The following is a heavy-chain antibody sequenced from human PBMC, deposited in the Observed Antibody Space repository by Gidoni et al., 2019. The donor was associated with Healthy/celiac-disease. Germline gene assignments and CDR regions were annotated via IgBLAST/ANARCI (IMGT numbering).Heavy chain of an antibody. CDR3: ARAWGIAVAAGYDY. V-gene: IGHV3-30-3*01. D-gene: IGHD6-19*01. J-gene: IGHJ4*02. Sequence: QVQLVESGGGVVQPGRCLRLSCAASGFTFRSYAMHWVRPAPGTGLEWVAFISYDGSNKYYADSVKGRFTISRDNSKNTLYLQMNSLRAEDTAVYYCARAWGIAVAAGYDYWGQGTLVTVSS. CDR2: ISYDGSNK. CDR1: GFTFRSYA.